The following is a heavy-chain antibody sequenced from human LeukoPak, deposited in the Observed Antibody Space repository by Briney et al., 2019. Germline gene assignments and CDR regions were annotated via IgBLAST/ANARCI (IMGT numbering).Heavy chain of an antibody. J-gene: IGHJ4*02. Sequence: GGSLRLSCAASGFTFSSYAMSWVRQAPGKGLEWVSAISGSGGSTYYADSVKGRFTISRDNSKNTLYLQMNSLRAEDTAVYYCAKSKLRVSWKLKDFDYWGQGTLVTVSS. CDR2: ISGSGGST. D-gene: IGHD6-13*01. CDR1: GFTFSSYA. V-gene: IGHV3-23*01. CDR3: AKSKLRVSWKLKDFDY.